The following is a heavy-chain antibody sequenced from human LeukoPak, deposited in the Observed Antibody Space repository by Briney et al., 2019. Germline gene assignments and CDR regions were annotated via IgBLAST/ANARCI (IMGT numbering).Heavy chain of an antibody. V-gene: IGHV1-24*01. CDR1: GYTLTELS. Sequence: ASVKVSCKASGYTLTELSMHWVRQAPGKGLEWMGGFDPEDGETIYAQKFQGRVTMTEDTSTDTAYMELSSLRSEDTAVYYCATRGIRGVVTPGAFDIWGQGTMVTVSS. CDR3: ATRGIRGVVTPGAFDI. CDR2: FDPEDGET. D-gene: IGHD4-23*01. J-gene: IGHJ3*02.